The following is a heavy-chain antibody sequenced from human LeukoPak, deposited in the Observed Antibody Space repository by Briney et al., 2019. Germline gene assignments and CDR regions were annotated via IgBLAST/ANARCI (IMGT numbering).Heavy chain of an antibody. V-gene: IGHV3-30*04. Sequence: GGSLRLSCAASGFTFSSYAMHWVRQAPGKGLEWVAVISYDGSNKYYADSVKGRFTISRDNSKNTLYLQMNSLGAEDTAVYYCAKDSGWYYFDYWGQGTLVTVSS. J-gene: IGHJ4*02. CDR1: GFTFSSYA. D-gene: IGHD6-19*01. CDR3: AKDSGWYYFDY. CDR2: ISYDGSNK.